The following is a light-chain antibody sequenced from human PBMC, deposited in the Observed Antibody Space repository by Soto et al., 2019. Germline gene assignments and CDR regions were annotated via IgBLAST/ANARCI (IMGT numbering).Light chain of an antibody. Sequence: EIVMTQSASTLSVSAGERATLSWGASQSISSDLAWYQQRPVQAPRLLIYGASTRATGIPARFSGSRSGTEFTPTISSLQSEDFAVYYCQQYSSWPPLTFGGGTKVDIK. CDR2: GAS. CDR3: QQYSSWPPLT. CDR1: QSISSD. J-gene: IGKJ4*01. V-gene: IGKV3-15*01.